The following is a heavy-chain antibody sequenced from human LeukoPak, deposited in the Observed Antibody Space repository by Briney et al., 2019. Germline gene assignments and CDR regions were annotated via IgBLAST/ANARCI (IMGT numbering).Heavy chain of an antibody. J-gene: IGHJ4*02. V-gene: IGHV3-53*01. CDR1: GFTFSSYS. CDR2: ISSSGMT. Sequence: GGSLRLSCAASGFTFSSYSMSWVRQAPGKGLEWVSVISSSGMTYYADSVKGRFTISRDNSKNTLYLHMNSLRAEDTAVYYCARDLYGVSHDYWGQGTLVTVSS. CDR3: ARDLYGVSHDY. D-gene: IGHD4-17*01.